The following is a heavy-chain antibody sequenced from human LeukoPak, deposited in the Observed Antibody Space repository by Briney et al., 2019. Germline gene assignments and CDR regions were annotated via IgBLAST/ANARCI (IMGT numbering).Heavy chain of an antibody. D-gene: IGHD1-1*01. CDR1: GGSISTYY. V-gene: IGHV4-59*08. J-gene: IGHJ5*02. Sequence: SETLSLTCTVSGGSISTYYWSWIRQPPGKGLECLGFIFHTGTTNYNPSLKSRVTISVDTSKNQFSLKLTSVTAADTAIYYCAQSLGSGNWIGNWFDPWGQGTLVTVSS. CDR2: IFHTGTT. CDR3: AQSLGSGNWIGNWFDP.